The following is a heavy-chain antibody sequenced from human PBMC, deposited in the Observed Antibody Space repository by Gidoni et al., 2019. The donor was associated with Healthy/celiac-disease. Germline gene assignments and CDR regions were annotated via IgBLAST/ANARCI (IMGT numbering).Heavy chain of an antibody. CDR3: ARGNSVRGVITNWFDP. CDR2: IIPIFGTA. V-gene: IGHV1-69*01. CDR1: GGTFSSYA. D-gene: IGHD3-10*01. J-gene: IGHJ5*02. Sequence: QVQLVQSGAEVKKPGSSVKVSCKASGGTFSSYAISWVRQAPGQGLEWMGGIIPIFGTANYAQKFQGRVTITADEATSTAYMELSSLRSEDTAVYYCARGNSVRGVITNWFDPWGQGTLVTVSS.